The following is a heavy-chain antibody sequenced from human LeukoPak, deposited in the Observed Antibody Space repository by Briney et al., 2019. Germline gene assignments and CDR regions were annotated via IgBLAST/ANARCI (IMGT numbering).Heavy chain of an antibody. J-gene: IGHJ4*02. CDR3: ATVFKGSSLEDY. V-gene: IGHV3-74*03. Sequence: GGSLRLSCVASGFTITNNWMYWVRQAPGRGLVWVSRIKNDESTAVYADSVRGRFTISRDNAKNTLYLQMNSLRVEDTAVYYCATVFKGSSLEDYWGQGTRVTVSS. CDR1: GFTITNNW. D-gene: IGHD1-26*01. CDR2: IKNDESTA.